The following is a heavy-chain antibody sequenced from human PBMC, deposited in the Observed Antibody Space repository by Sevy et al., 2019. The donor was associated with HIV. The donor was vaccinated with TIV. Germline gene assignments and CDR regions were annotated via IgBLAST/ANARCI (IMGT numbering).Heavy chain of an antibody. J-gene: IGHJ4*02. D-gene: IGHD1-26*01. CDR1: GFTFSNYA. CDR3: AKVGGTDDGY. V-gene: IGHV3-23*01. CDR2: ISSSGGST. Sequence: GGSLRLSCAASGFTFSNYALSWVRQAPGKGLEWVSAISSSGGSTYYADSVKGRFTISRDNSKNTLYLQMNSLRAEDTAVYYCAKVGGTDDGYWGQGTLVTVSS.